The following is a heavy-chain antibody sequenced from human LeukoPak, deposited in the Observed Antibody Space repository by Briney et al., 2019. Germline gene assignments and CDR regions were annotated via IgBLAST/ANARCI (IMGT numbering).Heavy chain of an antibody. J-gene: IGHJ3*02. CDR2: INPNSGGT. V-gene: IGHV1-2*02. CDR3: ARLWIQLWTRGDAFDI. Sequence: ASVKVSCKASGYTFTGYYMHWVRQAPGQGLEWMGWINPNSGGTNYAQKFQGRVTMTRDTSISTAYMELSRLRSDDTAVYYCARLWIQLWTRGDAFDIWGQGTMVTVSS. D-gene: IGHD5-18*01. CDR1: GYTFTGYY.